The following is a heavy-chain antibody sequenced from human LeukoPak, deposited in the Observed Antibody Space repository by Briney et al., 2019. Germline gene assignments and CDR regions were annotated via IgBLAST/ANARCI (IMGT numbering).Heavy chain of an antibody. Sequence: PGGSLRLSCAASGFTFSSYSMNWVRQAPGKGLEWVSSISSSSSYIYYADSVKGRFTISRDNAKNSLYLQMNSLRAEDTAVYYCAKEIRFGELSPDFDYWGQGTLVTVSS. V-gene: IGHV3-21*04. CDR3: AKEIRFGELSPDFDY. CDR2: ISSSSSYI. J-gene: IGHJ4*02. CDR1: GFTFSSYS. D-gene: IGHD3-10*01.